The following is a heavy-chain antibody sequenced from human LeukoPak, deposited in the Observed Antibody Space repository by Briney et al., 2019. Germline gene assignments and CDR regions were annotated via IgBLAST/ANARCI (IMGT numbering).Heavy chain of an antibody. J-gene: IGHJ5*02. V-gene: IGHV3-53*01. CDR1: GFTFSSNY. CDR2: IYSGGST. CDR3: ARDPLTDYDSSGYPT. D-gene: IGHD3-22*01. Sequence: GGSLRLSCAASGFTFSSNYMSWVRQAPGQGLEWVSVIYSGGSTYYADSVKGRFTISRDNSKNTLYLQMNSLRAEDTAVYYCARDPLTDYDSSGYPTWGQGTLVTVSS.